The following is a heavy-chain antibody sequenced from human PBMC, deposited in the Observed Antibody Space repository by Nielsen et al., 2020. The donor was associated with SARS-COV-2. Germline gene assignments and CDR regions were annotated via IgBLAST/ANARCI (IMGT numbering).Heavy chain of an antibody. D-gene: IGHD2-15*01. CDR2: ISYDGSSK. V-gene: IGHV3-30*18. CDR1: VFTFSTFG. CDR3: AKDWTAIVVVPSGGVDY. Sequence: GGSLKLSCAASVFTFSTFGMHWVRQAPGKGLEWVAAISYDGSSKYYVDSVKGRFTISRDNSKNTLYLQMSSLREEDTAVYYCAKDWTAIVVVPSGGVDYWGQGTLVTVSS. J-gene: IGHJ4*02.